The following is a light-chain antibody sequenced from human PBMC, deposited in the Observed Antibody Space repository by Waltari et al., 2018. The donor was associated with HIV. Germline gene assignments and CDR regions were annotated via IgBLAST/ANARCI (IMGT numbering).Light chain of an antibody. CDR3: QQTNSFLRT. Sequence: IQMTQSPFSVSASIGDRVTITCRASQGVSTSLALYQQKPGKAPKPLIYAASTLQSGVPSRFSGSGSGTDFTLNITSLQPEDFATYYCQQTNSFLRTFGQGPRVDIK. CDR2: AAS. CDR1: QGVSTS. V-gene: IGKV1-12*01. J-gene: IGKJ1*01.